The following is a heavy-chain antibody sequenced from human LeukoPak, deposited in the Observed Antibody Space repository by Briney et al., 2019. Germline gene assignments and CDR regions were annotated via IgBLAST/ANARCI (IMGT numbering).Heavy chain of an antibody. D-gene: IGHD3-22*01. J-gene: IGHJ3*02. CDR2: IIPIFGTA. Sequence: ASVKVSCKASGGTFSSYAISWVRQAPGQGLEWMGGIIPIFGTANYAQRFQGRVTITADKSTSTAYMELSSLRSEDTAVYYCARASGITMIVVLNHDAFDIWGHGTMVTVSS. CDR3: ARASGITMIVVLNHDAFDI. V-gene: IGHV1-69*06. CDR1: GGTFSSYA.